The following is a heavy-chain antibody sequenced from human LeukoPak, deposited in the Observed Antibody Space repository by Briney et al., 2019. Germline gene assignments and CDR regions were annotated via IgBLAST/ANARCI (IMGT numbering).Heavy chain of an antibody. J-gene: IGHJ5*02. CDR2: INSDGSST. D-gene: IGHD2-2*01. CDR1: GFTFSSYW. Sequence: PGGSLRLSCAASGFTFSSYWMHWVRQAPGKGLVWVSRINSDGSSTSYADSVKGRFTISRDNAKNTLYLQMNSLRAEDTAVYYCARVIVVPAAIASYPYNWFDPWGQGTLVTVSS. V-gene: IGHV3-74*01. CDR3: ARVIVVPAAIASYPYNWFDP.